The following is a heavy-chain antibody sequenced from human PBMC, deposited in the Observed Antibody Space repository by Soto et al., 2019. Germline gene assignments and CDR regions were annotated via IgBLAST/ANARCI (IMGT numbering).Heavy chain of an antibody. J-gene: IGHJ4*02. V-gene: IGHV2-5*02. Sequence: QITLKESGPTLVKPTQTLTLTCTFSGFSLSTSGVGVGWIRQPPGKALEWLALIYWDDDKRYSPSLKSRLTITKDTSKNQVVLTMTNMDPVDTATYYCAHRPSYCSGGTCYSGFDYWGQGTLVTVSS. D-gene: IGHD2-15*01. CDR3: AHRPSYCSGGTCYSGFDY. CDR1: GFSLSTSGVG. CDR2: IYWDDDK.